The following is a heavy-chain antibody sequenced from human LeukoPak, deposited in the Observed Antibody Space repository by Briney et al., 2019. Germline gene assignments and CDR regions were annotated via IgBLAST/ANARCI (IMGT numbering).Heavy chain of an antibody. CDR3: AREGAAAGTVNY. CDR2: IYSGGST. Sequence: SGGSLRLSCAASGFTVSSNYMSWVRQAPGKGLEWVSVIYSGGSTYYADSVKGRFTVSRDNSKNTLYLQMNSLRAEDTAVYYCAREGAAAGTVNYWGQGTLVTVSS. V-gene: IGHV3-53*01. CDR1: GFTVSSNY. D-gene: IGHD6-13*01. J-gene: IGHJ4*02.